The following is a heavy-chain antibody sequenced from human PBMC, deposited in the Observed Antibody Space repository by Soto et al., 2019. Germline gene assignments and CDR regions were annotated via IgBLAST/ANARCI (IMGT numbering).Heavy chain of an antibody. J-gene: IGHJ6*02. CDR3: ARTGRTTVTTDYYGMDV. CDR2: IDWDDDK. CDR1: GFSLSTSGMR. D-gene: IGHD4-4*01. V-gene: IGHV2-70*04. Sequence: TLVNPTQTLTLTCTFSGFSLSTSGMRVSWIRQPPGKALEWLARIDWDDDKFYSTSLKTRLTISKDTSKNQVVLTMTNMDPVDTATYYCARTGRTTVTTDYYGMDVWGQGTTVTVSS.